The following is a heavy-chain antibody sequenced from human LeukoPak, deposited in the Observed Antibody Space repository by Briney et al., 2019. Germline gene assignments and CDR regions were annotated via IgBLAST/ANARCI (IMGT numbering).Heavy chain of an antibody. J-gene: IGHJ5*02. Sequence: PGGSLRLSCAASGFTFSSYAMNWVRQAPGKGLEWVAGISSGDRTFHADSVKGRFTISRDNSKNTLYLQMNSLRAEDTAVYYCAKSWFGEFGNWFDPWGQGTLVTVSS. CDR1: GFTFSSYA. CDR2: ISSGDRT. D-gene: IGHD3-10*01. V-gene: IGHV3-23*01. CDR3: AKSWFGEFGNWFDP.